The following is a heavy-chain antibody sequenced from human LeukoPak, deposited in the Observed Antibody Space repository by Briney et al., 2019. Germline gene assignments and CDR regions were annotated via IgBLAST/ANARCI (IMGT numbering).Heavy chain of an antibody. D-gene: IGHD1-26*01. Sequence: ASVKVSCKASGYTFTGYYMHWVRQAPGQGLEWMGWINPNSGGTNYAQKFQGRVTMTRDTSISTAYMELSRLRSDDTAVYYCARPPTGGSFPQEGAFDIWGQGTMVTVSS. CDR2: INPNSGGT. CDR1: GYTFTGYY. J-gene: IGHJ3*02. V-gene: IGHV1-2*02. CDR3: ARPPTGGSFPQEGAFDI.